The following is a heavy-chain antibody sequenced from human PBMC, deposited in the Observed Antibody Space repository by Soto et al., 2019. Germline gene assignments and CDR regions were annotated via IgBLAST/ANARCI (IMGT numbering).Heavy chain of an antibody. CDR3: VRSPAALHGKYV. CDR2: INSKVGIT. J-gene: IGHJ6*02. D-gene: IGHD2-2*01. Sequence: QVQLVQSGAEVKKPGASVKVSCKTSVYTVTSYNMHWVRQAPGQGLEWMGMINSKVGITRYAKKFQGRATMNRETSTSTVYMELRNQRYEDKAFYYWVRSPAALHGKYVWGHGTTFTVSS. CDR1: VYTVTSYN. V-gene: IGHV1-46*01.